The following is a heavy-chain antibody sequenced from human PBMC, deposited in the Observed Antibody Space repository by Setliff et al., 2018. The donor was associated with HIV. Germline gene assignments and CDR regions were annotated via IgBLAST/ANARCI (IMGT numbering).Heavy chain of an antibody. CDR3: ARGDQTGYYTTYYYYMDL. J-gene: IGHJ6*03. V-gene: IGHV3-74*01. CDR1: GFTSSSFS. Sequence: GGSLRLSCAASGFTSSSFSMYWVRQAPGKGLVWVSRVNSDGSSTNYADSVKGRFTMSRDNAKNTLHLQMNSLRAEDTALYYCARGDQTGYYTTYYYYMDLWGKGTTVTVS. D-gene: IGHD3-9*01. CDR2: VNSDGSST.